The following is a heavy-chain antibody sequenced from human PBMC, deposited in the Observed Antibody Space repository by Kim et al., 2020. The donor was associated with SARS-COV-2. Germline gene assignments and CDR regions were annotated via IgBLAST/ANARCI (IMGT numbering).Heavy chain of an antibody. J-gene: IGHJ4*02. Sequence: ASVKVSCKASGYTFTGYYMHWVRQAPGQGLEWMGRINPNSGGTNYAQKFQGRVTMTRDTSFSTAYMELSRLRSDDTAVYYCASGGSSGWYATDYWGQGTLVTVSS. V-gene: IGHV1-2*06. D-gene: IGHD6-19*01. CDR1: GYTFTGYY. CDR3: ASGGSSGWYATDY. CDR2: INPNSGGT.